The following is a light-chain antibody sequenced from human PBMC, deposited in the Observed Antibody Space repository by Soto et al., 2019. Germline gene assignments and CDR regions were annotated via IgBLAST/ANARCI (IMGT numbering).Light chain of an antibody. Sequence: DIQMTQSPSSLSASVGDRVSITCRASQSIDSLLNWYQQKPGKAPKLLIYTASSLQSGVPSRFSGSGSGTDFTLTISSLQPEDFATYYCQQSYSTPWTFGQGTTVEIK. CDR2: TAS. J-gene: IGKJ1*01. V-gene: IGKV1-39*01. CDR3: QQSYSTPWT. CDR1: QSIDSL.